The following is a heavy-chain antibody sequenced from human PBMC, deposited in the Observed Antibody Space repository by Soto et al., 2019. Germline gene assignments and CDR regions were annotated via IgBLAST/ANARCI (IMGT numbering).Heavy chain of an antibody. CDR2: IYWDDDK. Sequence: QITLKESGPTLVKPTQTLTLTCTFSGFSLSTSGVGVGWIRQPPGKALEWLALIYWDDDKRYSPSLKSRLTITKDTSKNQVVLTTTNMAPVDTAPYYCAHRSQNEASDGMYVWGQGTTVTVSS. J-gene: IGHJ6*02. D-gene: IGHD1-1*01. CDR1: GFSLSTSGVG. V-gene: IGHV2-5*02. CDR3: AHRSQNEASDGMYV.